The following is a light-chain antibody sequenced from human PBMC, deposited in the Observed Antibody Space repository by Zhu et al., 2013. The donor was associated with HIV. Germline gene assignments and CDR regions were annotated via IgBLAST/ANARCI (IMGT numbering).Light chain of an antibody. CDR3: QQYHNWPPLT. CDR2: GAS. V-gene: IGKV3-15*01. Sequence: EIVMTQSPASLSVSPGDRATLSCRASQSIRSNLAWYQQKPGQAPRLLIYGASTRATGVPARFSGSGSGTEFTLTISSLQSEDFAVYYCQQYHNWPPLTFGGGTKVEI. CDR1: QSIRSN. J-gene: IGKJ4*01.